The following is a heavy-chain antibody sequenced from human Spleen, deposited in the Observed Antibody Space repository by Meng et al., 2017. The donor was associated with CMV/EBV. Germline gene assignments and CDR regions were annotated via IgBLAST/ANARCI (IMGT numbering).Heavy chain of an antibody. J-gene: IGHJ4*02. CDR3: ARALAMTGDIIDS. V-gene: IGHV6-1*01. CDR1: GDFVSRNSVA. Sequence: GDFVSRNSVAWNWIRQSPSRGLEWLGRTYYRSKWYNDYAVAVKSRIIINPDTSKNQFSLQVKSVTPEDTAVYFCARALAMTGDIIDSWGQGTLVTVSS. D-gene: IGHD6-19*01. CDR2: TYYRSKWYN.